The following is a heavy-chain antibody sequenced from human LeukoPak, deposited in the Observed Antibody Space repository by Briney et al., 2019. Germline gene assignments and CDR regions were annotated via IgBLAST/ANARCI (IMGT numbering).Heavy chain of an antibody. Sequence: GGSLRLSCAASGFTFSSYGMHWVRQAPGKGLEWVAFIRYDGSNKYYADSVKGRSTISRDNSKNTLYLQMNSLRAEDTAVYYCMAYCSSTSCYSYDYWGQGTLVTVSS. J-gene: IGHJ4*02. D-gene: IGHD2-2*01. CDR3: MAYCSSTSCYSYDY. V-gene: IGHV3-30*02. CDR1: GFTFSSYG. CDR2: IRYDGSNK.